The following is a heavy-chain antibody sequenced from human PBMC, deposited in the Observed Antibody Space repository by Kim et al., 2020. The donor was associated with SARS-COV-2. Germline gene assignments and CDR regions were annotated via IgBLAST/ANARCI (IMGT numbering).Heavy chain of an antibody. CDR1: GYSFTSYW. V-gene: IGHV5-51*01. CDR3: ARGGIAAAAYYYYYGMDV. Sequence: GVSLKISCKGSGYSFTSYWIGWVRQMPGKGLEWMGIIYPGDSDTRYSPSFQGQVTISADKSISTAYLQWSSLKASDTAMYYCARGGIAAAAYYYYYGMDVWGQGTTVTVSS. J-gene: IGHJ6*02. CDR2: IYPGDSDT. D-gene: IGHD6-13*01.